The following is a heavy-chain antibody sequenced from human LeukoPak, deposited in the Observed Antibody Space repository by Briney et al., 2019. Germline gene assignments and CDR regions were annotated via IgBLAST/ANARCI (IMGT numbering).Heavy chain of an antibody. D-gene: IGHD1-7*01. Sequence: PSETLSLTCTVSGDSISSKYWSWIRQPAGKGLEWIGRIYTSGRTDYNPSLKSRVTMSVDTSKNQVSLKLSSVTAADTALYYWARDQALNWNYDVFDYWGQGALVTVSS. J-gene: IGHJ4*02. CDR2: IYTSGRT. CDR1: GDSISSKY. CDR3: ARDQALNWNYDVFDY. V-gene: IGHV4-4*07.